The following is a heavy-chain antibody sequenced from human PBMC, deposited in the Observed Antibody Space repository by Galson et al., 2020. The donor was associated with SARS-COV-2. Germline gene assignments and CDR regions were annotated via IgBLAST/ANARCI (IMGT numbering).Heavy chain of an antibody. CDR3: AKDPSLTTVTDYYFDY. Sequence: GGSLRLSCAASGFTFSSYGMHWVRQAPGKGLEWVAVIWYDGSNKYYADSVKGRFTISRDNSKNTLYLQMNSLRAEDTAVYYCAKDPSLTTVTDYYFDYWGQGTLVTVSS. D-gene: IGHD4-17*01. CDR1: GFTFSSYG. J-gene: IGHJ4*02. V-gene: IGHV3-33*06. CDR2: IWYDGSNK.